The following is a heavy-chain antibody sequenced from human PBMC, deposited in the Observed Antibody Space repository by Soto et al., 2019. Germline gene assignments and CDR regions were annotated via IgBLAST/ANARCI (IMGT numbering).Heavy chain of an antibody. J-gene: IGHJ4*02. CDR2: IFYSVNT. CDR3: LRAARMLRGVTFKY. CDR1: RASISSGGFY. D-gene: IGHD3-10*01. Sequence: QVQLQEAGTRLVKPSQTLSLTCYVSRASISSGGFYWSWIRQRPGKGLEWVGNIFYSVNTYYNPSLQIRVAISMDASENQFALELSSVPAADTGVYSCLRAARMLRGVTFKYWVPWPLVTVSA. V-gene: IGHV4-31*03.